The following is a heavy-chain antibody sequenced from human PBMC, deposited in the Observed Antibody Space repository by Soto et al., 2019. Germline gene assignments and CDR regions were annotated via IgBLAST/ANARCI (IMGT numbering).Heavy chain of an antibody. CDR1: GYTFSSYS. J-gene: IGHJ6*03. V-gene: IGHV3-21*01. Sequence: GGSLRLSCAAAGYTFSSYSMNWVRQAPGKGLEWVSSISCSSSYIYYADSVKGRFTISRDNAKNSLYLQMNSLRAEDTAVYYCARAGPLYDYIWGSYRFSDYYYYMDVWGKGTTVTVSS. CDR2: ISCSSSYI. D-gene: IGHD3-16*02. CDR3: ARAGPLYDYIWGSYRFSDYYYYMDV.